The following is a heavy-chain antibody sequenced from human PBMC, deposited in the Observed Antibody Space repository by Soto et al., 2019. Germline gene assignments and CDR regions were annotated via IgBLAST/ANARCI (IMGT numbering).Heavy chain of an antibody. J-gene: IGHJ4*02. V-gene: IGHV4-34*01. CDR3: AKGFGASAGLSFDY. CDR2: INHSGST. D-gene: IGHD6-13*01. CDR1: GGSFSGYY. Sequence: QVQLQQWGAGLLKPSETLSLTCAVYGGSFSGYYWSWIRQPPGKGLEWIGEINHSGSTNYNPSLKSRGPRSVDTFKNQFSLKMCSVTAADTAVYSRAKGFGASAGLSFDYGGQGTLVTVSS.